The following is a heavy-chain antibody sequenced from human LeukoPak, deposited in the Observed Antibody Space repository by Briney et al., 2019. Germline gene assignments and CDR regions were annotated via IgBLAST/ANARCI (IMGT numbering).Heavy chain of an antibody. CDR2: INHSGST. V-gene: IGHV4-34*01. CDR1: GGSFSGYY. D-gene: IGHD5-18*01. J-gene: IGHJ4*02. CDR3: AREGGYSYGRFDY. Sequence: SETLSLTCAVYGGSFSGYYWSWIRQPPGKGLEWIGKINHSGSTNYNPSLKSRVTISVDTSKNQFSLKLSSVTAADTAVYYCAREGGYSYGRFDYWGQGTLVTVSS.